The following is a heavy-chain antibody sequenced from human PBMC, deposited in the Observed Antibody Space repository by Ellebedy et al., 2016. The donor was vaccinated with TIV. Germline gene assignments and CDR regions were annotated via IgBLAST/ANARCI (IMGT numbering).Heavy chain of an antibody. Sequence: GESLKISCIVSGFTFSAHSMTWVRQAPGKGLEWVSGINNGGRTTSYADSVKGRFTISRDNSRSTLYLQMNSLRAEDSAVYYCAKDMVFGDGKWEIDVWGQGTTVTVSS. V-gene: IGHV3-23*01. J-gene: IGHJ6*02. CDR2: INNGGRTT. CDR1: GFTFSAHS. D-gene: IGHD1-26*01. CDR3: AKDMVFGDGKWEIDV.